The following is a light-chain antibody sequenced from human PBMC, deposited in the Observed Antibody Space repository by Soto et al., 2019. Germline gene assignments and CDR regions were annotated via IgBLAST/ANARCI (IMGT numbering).Light chain of an antibody. Sequence: ESVLTQSPGTLSLSPGERATLSCRASQSVSSSFLAWYQLKPGQAPRLLIYVASSRATGIPDRFSGSGSGTDFTLTISSLETEEFAVYYGQQYDSSPWTFGQGTKVESK. V-gene: IGKV3-20*01. CDR3: QQYDSSPWT. CDR1: QSVSSSF. CDR2: VAS. J-gene: IGKJ1*01.